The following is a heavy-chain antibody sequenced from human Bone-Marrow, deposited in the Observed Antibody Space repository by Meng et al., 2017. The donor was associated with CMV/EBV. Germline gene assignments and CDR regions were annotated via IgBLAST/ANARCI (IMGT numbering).Heavy chain of an antibody. CDR2: MWSDGSNK. Sequence: GGSLRLSCAASGFTFSDYGMHWVRQGPGKGLEWVATMWSDGSNKKYADSVKGRFTISRDNSKNTLYLQMNSLRAEDTAVYYCAKDLAKARGVCSYWGQGTLVTVSS. D-gene: IGHD3-10*01. CDR3: AKDLAKARGVCSY. V-gene: IGHV3-33*03. CDR1: GFTFSDYG. J-gene: IGHJ4*02.